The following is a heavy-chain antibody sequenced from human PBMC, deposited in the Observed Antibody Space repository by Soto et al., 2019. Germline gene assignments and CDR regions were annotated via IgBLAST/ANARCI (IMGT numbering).Heavy chain of an antibody. CDR1: GGSFSGYY. V-gene: IGHV4-34*01. J-gene: IGHJ5*02. Sequence: SETLSLTCAVYGGSFSGYYWSWIRQPPGKGLGWIGEINHSGSTNYNPSLKSRVTISVDTSKNQFSLKLSSVTAADTAVYYCARSLGLLNLWGQGTLVTVSS. CDR3: ARSLGLLNL. CDR2: INHSGST.